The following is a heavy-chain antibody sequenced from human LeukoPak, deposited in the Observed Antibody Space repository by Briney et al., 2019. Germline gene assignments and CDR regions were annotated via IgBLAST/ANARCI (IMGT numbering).Heavy chain of an antibody. V-gene: IGHV3-48*03. J-gene: IGHJ5*02. Sequence: PTGGSLRLSCAASGFTFSSYEMNWVRQAPGKGLEWVSYISSSGSTIYYADSVKGRFTISRDNAKNSLYLQMNSLRAEDTAVYYCARDKRGYFDPNCFDPWGQGTLVTVS. CDR1: GFTFSSYE. CDR3: ARDKRGYFDPNCFDP. D-gene: IGHD3-9*01. CDR2: ISSSGSTI.